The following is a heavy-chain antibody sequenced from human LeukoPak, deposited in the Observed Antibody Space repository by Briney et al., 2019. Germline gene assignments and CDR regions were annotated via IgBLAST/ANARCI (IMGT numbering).Heavy chain of an antibody. CDR3: ARGLSLGGAFDI. Sequence: PSETLSLTCTVSGGSISSSSYYWGWIRQPPGKGLEWIGTIYYTGSTYYNPSLESRVTMSVDMSTNQFSLRLSSVAASDTAVYYCARGLSLGGAFDIWGQGTMVTVSS. V-gene: IGHV4-39*01. D-gene: IGHD1-26*01. CDR2: IYYTGST. CDR1: GGSISSSSYY. J-gene: IGHJ3*02.